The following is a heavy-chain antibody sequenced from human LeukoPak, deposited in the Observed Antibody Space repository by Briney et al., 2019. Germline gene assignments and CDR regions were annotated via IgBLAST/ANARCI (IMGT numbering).Heavy chain of an antibody. D-gene: IGHD3-10*01. V-gene: IGHV3-74*01. CDR3: ARFLAYYYGSGSYKIDY. CDR2: INTDGSST. J-gene: IGHJ4*02. CDR1: GFTFSSYW. Sequence: GGSLRLSCAASGFTFSSYWMHWVRQAPGKGLVWVSRINTDGSSTSYADSVKGRFTISRDNAKNTLYLQMNSLRAEDTAVYYCARFLAYYYGSGSYKIDYWGQGTLVTVSS.